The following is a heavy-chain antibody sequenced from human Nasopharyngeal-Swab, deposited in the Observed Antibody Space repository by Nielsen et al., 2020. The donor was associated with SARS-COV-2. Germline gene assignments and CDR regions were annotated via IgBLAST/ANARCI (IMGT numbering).Heavy chain of an antibody. CDR2: TRNKANSYTT. V-gene: IGHV3-72*01. CDR1: GFTFSDHY. CDR3: ARVRDTVAAYYFDY. D-gene: IGHD6-19*01. Sequence: GGSLKISCAASGFTFSDHYMDWVRQAPGKGLEWVGRTRNKANSYTTEYAASVKGRFTISRDDSKNSLYLQMNSLKTEDTAVYYCARVRDTVAAYYFDYWGQGTLVTVSS. J-gene: IGHJ4*02.